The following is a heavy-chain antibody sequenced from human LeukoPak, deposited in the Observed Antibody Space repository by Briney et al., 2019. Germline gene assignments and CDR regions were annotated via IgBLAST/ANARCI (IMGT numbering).Heavy chain of an antibody. CDR3: ARSRAFNSGAFDP. CDR2: IYNGVNT. CDR1: GASVSSASY. V-gene: IGHV4-61*01. Sequence: SETQSLTCTVSGASVSSASYWSWIRQPPGKGVEWIAHIYNGVNTNYNPSLKSRVTISVDTSKNQFSLRLNSVTAADTAVYYCARSRAFNSGAFDPWGQGSLVTVSS. J-gene: IGHJ5*02. D-gene: IGHD1-26*01.